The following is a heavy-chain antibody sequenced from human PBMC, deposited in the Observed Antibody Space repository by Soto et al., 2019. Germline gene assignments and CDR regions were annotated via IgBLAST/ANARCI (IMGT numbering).Heavy chain of an antibody. J-gene: IGHJ4*02. CDR3: VRDAPSHQSIFDL. D-gene: IGHD2-2*01. CDR2: INLNDGGT. CDR1: EYSFGDYY. Sequence: GASVKVSCKTSEYSFGDYYLHWVRQAPERGLEWMGWINLNDGGTNSPRKFQGRLTMTRDKSITTVYMELSRLRSDDTAVYFCVRDAPSHQSIFDLWGPGTLVTVSS. V-gene: IGHV1-2*02.